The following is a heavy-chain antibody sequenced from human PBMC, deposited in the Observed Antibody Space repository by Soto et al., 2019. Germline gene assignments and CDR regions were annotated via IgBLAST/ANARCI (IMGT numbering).Heavy chain of an antibody. V-gene: IGHV4-39*01. Sequence: SETLSLTCTVSGVSIHNSHSFWAWIRQPPGKGLEFIGSVYHNGGAHYNSSLKSRVTISVDTAHNQVSLRMRSLTAADTAVYYCGRVVEGATRHTDPDSWGQGILVTVSA. J-gene: IGHJ5*01. D-gene: IGHD2-21*01. CDR3: GRVVEGATRHTDPDS. CDR2: VYHNGGA. CDR1: GVSIHNSHSF.